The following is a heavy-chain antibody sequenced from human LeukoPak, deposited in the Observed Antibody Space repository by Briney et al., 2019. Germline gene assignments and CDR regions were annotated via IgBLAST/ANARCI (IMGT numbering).Heavy chain of an antibody. J-gene: IGHJ4*02. Sequence: ASVKVSCKASGYTFTSYAMHWVRQAPGQRLEWMGWINAGNGNTKYSQKFQGRVTMTEDTSTDTAYMELSSLRSEDTAVYYCATGVRGYSYDYWGQGTLVTVSS. CDR3: ATGVRGYSYDY. CDR2: INAGNGNT. D-gene: IGHD5-18*01. CDR1: GYTFTSYA. V-gene: IGHV1-3*01.